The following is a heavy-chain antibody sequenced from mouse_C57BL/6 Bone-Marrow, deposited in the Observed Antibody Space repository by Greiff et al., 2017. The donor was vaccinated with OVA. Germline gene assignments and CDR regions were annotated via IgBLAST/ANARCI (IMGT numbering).Heavy chain of an antibody. V-gene: IGHV1-80*01. CDR2: IYPGDGDT. CDR1: GYAFSSYW. Sequence: QVQLQQSGAELVKPGASVELSCTASGYAFSSYWMNWVKQRPGKGLEWIGQIYPGDGDTNYTGKFKGKATLTADKSSSTGYLQLSSLTSEDSAVYFCARGYFWGQGTTLTVSS. CDR3: ARGYF. J-gene: IGHJ2*01.